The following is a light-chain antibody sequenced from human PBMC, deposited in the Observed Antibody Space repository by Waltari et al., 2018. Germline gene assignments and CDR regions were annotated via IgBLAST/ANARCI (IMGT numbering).Light chain of an antibody. V-gene: IGKV3-15*01. J-gene: IGKJ1*01. CDR3: QQYNIWPPWT. CDR1: QSVSSN. CDR2: GAS. Sequence: EIVMTQSPATLSVSPGERATLSCRASQSVSSNLAWHQQKPGQAPRLLIYGASTRATGIPARFSGSGSGTEFTLTISSLKSEDFAVYYCQQYNIWPPWTFGQGTKVEIK.